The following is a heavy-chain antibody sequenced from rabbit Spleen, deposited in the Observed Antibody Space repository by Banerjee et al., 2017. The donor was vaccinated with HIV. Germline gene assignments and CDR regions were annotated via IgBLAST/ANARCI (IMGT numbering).Heavy chain of an antibody. V-gene: IGHV1S40*01. D-gene: IGHD7-1*01. J-gene: IGHJ3*01. CDR1: GFSFSSRFY. CDR2: IVPIFGRT. CDR3: ARFYAGYGDFGYAAM. Sequence: QSLEESGGDLVKPGASLTLTCTASGFSFSSRFYMCWVRQAPGKGLEWIGYIVPIFGRTYYANWVNGRFTVSSHNAQNTLYLQLNSLTAADTATYFCARFYAGYGDFGYAAMWGQGTLVTVS.